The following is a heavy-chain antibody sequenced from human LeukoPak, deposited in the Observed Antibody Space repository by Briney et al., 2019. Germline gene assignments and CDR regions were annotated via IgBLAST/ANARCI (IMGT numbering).Heavy chain of an antibody. CDR3: ARDLPWGHFDY. J-gene: IGHJ4*02. V-gene: IGHV3-7*01. Sequence: TGGSLRLSCTVSGFTFSGYWMSWVRQAPGKGLEWVANIRDDGGLKNYVDSVKGRFTISRDNAKNSVSLQMNSLRAEDTAVYYCARDLPWGHFDYWGQGTLVTVSS. CDR1: GFTFSGYW. CDR2: IRDDGGLK. D-gene: IGHD7-27*01.